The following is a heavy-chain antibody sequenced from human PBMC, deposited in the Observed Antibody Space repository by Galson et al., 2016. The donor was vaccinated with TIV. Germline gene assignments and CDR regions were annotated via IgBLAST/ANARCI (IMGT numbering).Heavy chain of an antibody. CDR3: ARDRVVDATYYYYYYGMDV. D-gene: IGHD2-15*01. CDR2: ISAGGNT. CDR1: GLSVSINY. Sequence: SLRLSCAASGLSVSINYMAWVRQAPGKGLEWVSLISAGGNTYYPDSVKGRFTISRGNSKNTLYLQMNSLRVEDTAVYYCARDRVVDATYYYYYYGMDVWGQGTAVIVSS. V-gene: IGHV3-66*02. J-gene: IGHJ6*02.